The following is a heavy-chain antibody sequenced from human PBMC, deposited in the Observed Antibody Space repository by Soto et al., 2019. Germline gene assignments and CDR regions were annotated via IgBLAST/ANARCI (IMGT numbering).Heavy chain of an antibody. J-gene: IGHJ4*02. CDR3: AKDPNGDYVGAFDS. CDR2: IGSDTSYI. V-gene: IGHV3-23*03. Sequence: EVQLLESGGGLVQPGGSLRLSCTASGFSFSNYAVTWVRQAPGKGLEWVSSIGSDTSYIYYADSVKGRFTISRDKSKTTVFLQMNSLRADATAVYHCAKDPNGDYVGAFDSWGQGALVTVSS. CDR1: GFSFSNYA. D-gene: IGHD4-17*01.